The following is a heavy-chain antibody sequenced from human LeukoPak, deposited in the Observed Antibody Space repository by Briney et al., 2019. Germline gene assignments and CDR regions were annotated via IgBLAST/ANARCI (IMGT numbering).Heavy chain of an antibody. J-gene: IGHJ4*02. CDR3: ARDPGGADILYYFDY. CDR2: ISSSSSYI. D-gene: IGHD3-9*01. Sequence: GGSLRLSCAASGFTFSSYSMNWVRQAPGKGLEWVSSISSSSSYIYYADSVKGRFTISRDNAKNPLYLQMNSLRAEDTAVYYCARDPGGADILYYFDYWGQGTLVTVSS. V-gene: IGHV3-21*01. CDR1: GFTFSSYS.